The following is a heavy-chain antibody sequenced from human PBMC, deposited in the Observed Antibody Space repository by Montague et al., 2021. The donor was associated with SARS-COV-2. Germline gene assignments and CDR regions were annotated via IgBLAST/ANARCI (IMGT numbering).Heavy chain of an antibody. CDR2: IDYSGNT. J-gene: IGHJ1*01. CDR1: GGSISSYY. CDR3: ASRGAVAGKVYFQH. V-gene: IGHV4-59*12. Sequence: SETLSLTCTVSGGSISSYYWGWIRQPPGKGLEWIGYIDYSGNTNYNPSLKSRVTISVDKSKNQFSLKLCFVTAADTAVYYCASRGAVAGKVYFQHWGQGALVTVSS. D-gene: IGHD6-19*01.